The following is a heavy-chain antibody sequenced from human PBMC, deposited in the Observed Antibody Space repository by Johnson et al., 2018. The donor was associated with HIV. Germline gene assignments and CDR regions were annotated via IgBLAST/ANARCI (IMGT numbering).Heavy chain of an antibody. CDR1: GFTVSSTY. J-gene: IGHJ3*02. CDR3: ARGGSHITIFGVDINMGAFDI. Sequence: VQLVESGGGLIQPGGSLRLSCAASGFTVSSTYMSWVRQAPGKGLEWVSVIYSGGSTYYADSVKGRFTISRDNSKNTLYLQMNSLRAEDTAVYYCARGGSHITIFGVDINMGAFDIWGQGTLVTVSS. V-gene: IGHV3-53*01. CDR2: IYSGGST. D-gene: IGHD3-3*01.